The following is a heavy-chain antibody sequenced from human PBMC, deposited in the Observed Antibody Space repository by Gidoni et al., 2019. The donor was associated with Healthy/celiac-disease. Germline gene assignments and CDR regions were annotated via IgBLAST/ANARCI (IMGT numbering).Heavy chain of an antibody. D-gene: IGHD3-3*01. CDR3: ARGVSFHDFWSGRGGFSQDWYFDL. Sequence: EVQLVESGGGLVQPGGSLRLSCAASGFPFSSYDMHWVRQATGKGLEWVSAIGTAGDTYYPGSVKGRFTISRENAKNSLYLQMNSLRAGDTAVYYCARGVSFHDFWSGRGGFSQDWYFDLWGRGTLVTVSS. J-gene: IGHJ2*01. CDR1: GFPFSSYD. V-gene: IGHV3-13*01. CDR2: IGTAGDT.